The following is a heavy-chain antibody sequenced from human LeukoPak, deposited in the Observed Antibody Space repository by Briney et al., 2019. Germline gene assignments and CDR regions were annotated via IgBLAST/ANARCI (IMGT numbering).Heavy chain of an antibody. Sequence: GESLKISCKGSGYSFTSYWIGWVRQMPGKGLEWMGIIYPGDSDTRYSPSFQGQVTISADKSISTAYLQWSSLKASDTAMYYCARHGPAGTSDYYMDVWGKGTTVTVSS. D-gene: IGHD1-7*01. CDR2: IYPGDSDT. CDR3: ARHGPAGTSDYYMDV. J-gene: IGHJ6*03. CDR1: GYSFTSYW. V-gene: IGHV5-51*01.